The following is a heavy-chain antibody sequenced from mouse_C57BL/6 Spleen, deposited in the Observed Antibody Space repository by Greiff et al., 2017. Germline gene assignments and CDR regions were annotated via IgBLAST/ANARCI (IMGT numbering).Heavy chain of an antibody. Sequence: QVQLQQPGTELVKPGASVKLSCKASGYTFTSYWMHWVKQRPGQGLEWIGNINPSNGGTNYNAKFKSKATLTVDKSSSTAYMQLSSLTSEDSAVYYCARKGFSFGTAVVYWGPGTSVTVSS. J-gene: IGHJ4*01. CDR1: GYTFTSYW. D-gene: IGHD3-1*01. V-gene: IGHV1-53*01. CDR3: ARKGFSFGTAVVY. CDR2: INPSNGGT.